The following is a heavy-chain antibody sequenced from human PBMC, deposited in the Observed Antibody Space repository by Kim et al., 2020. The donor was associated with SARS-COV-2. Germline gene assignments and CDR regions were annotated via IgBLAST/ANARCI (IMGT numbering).Heavy chain of an antibody. V-gene: IGHV3-48*02. CDR1: GFTFSSYS. D-gene: IGHD3-22*01. CDR2: ISSSSSTI. CDR3: AREGGYYDSSGSHPGPLYYYGMDV. J-gene: IGHJ6*01. Sequence: GGSLRLSCAASGFTFSSYSMNWVRQAPGKGLEWVSYISSSSSTIYYADSVKGRFTISRDNAKNSLYLQMNSLRDEDTAVYYCAREGGYYDSSGSHPGPLYYYGMDVWGQGTTVTVSS.